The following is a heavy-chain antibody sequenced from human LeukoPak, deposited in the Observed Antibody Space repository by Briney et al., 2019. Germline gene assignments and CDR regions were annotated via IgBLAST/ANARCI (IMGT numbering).Heavy chain of an antibody. CDR3: ARAATYYGSGSYFFDP. J-gene: IGHJ5*02. Sequence: GGSLRLSCAASRFTFSSYWMHWVRQAPGKGLVWVSRINSDGSSTSYADSVKGRFTISRDNAKNTLYLQMNSLRAEDTAVYYCARAATYYGSGSYFFDPWGQGTLVTVSS. D-gene: IGHD3-10*01. V-gene: IGHV3-74*01. CDR2: INSDGSST. CDR1: RFTFSSYW.